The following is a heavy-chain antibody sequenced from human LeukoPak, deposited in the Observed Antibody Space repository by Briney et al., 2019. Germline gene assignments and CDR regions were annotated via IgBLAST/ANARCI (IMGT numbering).Heavy chain of an antibody. Sequence: GGSLRLSCAASGFSFSSYRMNWVRQAPGKGLEWVSSVSNSGDYIHYADSVRGRFTISRDNSKNSLYLQMNSLRAEDTAVYYCAKDFGYSGSYSGDYWGQGTLVTVSS. V-gene: IGHV3-21*04. CDR1: GFSFSSYR. CDR2: VSNSGDYI. D-gene: IGHD1-26*01. J-gene: IGHJ4*02. CDR3: AKDFGYSGSYSGDY.